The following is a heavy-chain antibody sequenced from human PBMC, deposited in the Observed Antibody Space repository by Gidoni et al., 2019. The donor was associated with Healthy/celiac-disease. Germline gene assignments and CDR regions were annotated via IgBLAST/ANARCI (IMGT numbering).Heavy chain of an antibody. CDR3: ARDFRGDSNYYYYGMDV. V-gene: IGHV3-11*01. CDR1: GFTFSDYY. D-gene: IGHD2-21*01. CDR2: ISSSGSTI. Sequence: QVQLVESGGGLVKPGGSLRLSCAASGFTFSDYYMSWIRPAPGKGLEWVSYISSSGSTIYYADSVKGRCTISRDNAKNSLYLQMNSLRAEETAVYYCARDFRGDSNYYYYGMDVWGQGTTVTVSS. J-gene: IGHJ6*02.